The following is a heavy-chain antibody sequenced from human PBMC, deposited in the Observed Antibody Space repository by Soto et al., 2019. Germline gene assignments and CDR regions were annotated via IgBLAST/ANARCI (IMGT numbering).Heavy chain of an antibody. CDR2: ISSSSSYI. Sequence: EVQLVESGGGLVKPGGSLRLSCAASGFTFSSYSMNWVRQAPGKGLEWVSSISSSSSYIYYADSVKGRFTISRDNAKNSLYLQMNSLRAEDTAVYYCARDDGDGYNPNGYYFDYWGQGTLVTVSS. J-gene: IGHJ4*02. CDR3: ARDDGDGYNPNGYYFDY. CDR1: GFTFSSYS. V-gene: IGHV3-21*01. D-gene: IGHD5-12*01.